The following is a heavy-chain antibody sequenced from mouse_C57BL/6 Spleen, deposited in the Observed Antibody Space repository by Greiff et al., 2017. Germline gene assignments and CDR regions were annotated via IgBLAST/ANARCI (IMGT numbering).Heavy chain of an antibody. J-gene: IGHJ4*01. V-gene: IGHV1-39*01. Sequence: VQLQQSGPELVKPGASVKISCKASGYSFTDYNMNWVKQSNGKSLEWIGVINPNYGTTSYNQKFKGKATLTVDQSSSTAYMQLNSLTSEDSAVYYCATYYYGSRDYAMDYWGQGTSVTVSS. CDR3: ATYYYGSRDYAMDY. CDR1: GYSFTDYN. D-gene: IGHD1-1*01. CDR2: INPNYGTT.